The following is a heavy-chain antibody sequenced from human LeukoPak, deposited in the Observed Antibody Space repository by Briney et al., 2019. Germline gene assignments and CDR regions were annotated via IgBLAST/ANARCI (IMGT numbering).Heavy chain of an antibody. CDR3: ARGSKLAVAVNY. D-gene: IGHD6-19*01. V-gene: IGHV4-39*01. J-gene: IGHJ4*02. CDR2: IYYSGST. CDR1: GVSISSSSYY. Sequence: SETLSLTCTVSGVSISSSSYYWGWLRQPPGKGLEWIGSIYYSGSTYYNPSLKCRVPISVDTSKNQFSLKLSSVTAADTAVYYCARGSKLAVAVNYWGQGTLVTVSS.